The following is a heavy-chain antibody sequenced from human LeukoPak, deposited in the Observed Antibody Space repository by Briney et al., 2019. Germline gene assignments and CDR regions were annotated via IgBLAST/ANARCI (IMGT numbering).Heavy chain of an antibody. CDR3: ARVRGDSSGYYYGITIFDY. CDR2: IYTSGST. CDR1: GGSTSNHY. D-gene: IGHD3-22*01. J-gene: IGHJ4*02. Sequence: SETLSLTCTVTGGSTSNHYCSLIRQPAGNVLAWIGRIYTSGSTNYNPSLKSRVTMSVDTSKNQCSMKPSSVTAADTALYYCARVRGDSSGYYYGITIFDYCRQGTLVTVSS. V-gene: IGHV4-4*07.